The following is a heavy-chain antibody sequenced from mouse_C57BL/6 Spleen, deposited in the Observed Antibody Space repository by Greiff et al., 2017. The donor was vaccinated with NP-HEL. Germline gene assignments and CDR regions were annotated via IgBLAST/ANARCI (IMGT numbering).Heavy chain of an antibody. CDR3: ARSVTTVVDY. CDR2: ISSGSSTI. Sequence: EVKLVESGGGLVKPGGSLKLSCAASGFTFSDYGMHWVRQAPEKGLEWVAYISSGSSTIYYADTVKGRFTISRDNAKNTLFLQMTSLRSEDTAMYYCARSVTTVVDYWGQGTTLTVSS. V-gene: IGHV5-17*01. D-gene: IGHD1-1*01. CDR1: GFTFSDYG. J-gene: IGHJ2*01.